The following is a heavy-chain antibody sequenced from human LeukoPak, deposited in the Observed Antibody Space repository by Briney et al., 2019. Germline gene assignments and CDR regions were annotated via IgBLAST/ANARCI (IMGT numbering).Heavy chain of an antibody. D-gene: IGHD3-22*01. Sequence: SQTPSLTCAISGDSVSSNSAAWNWIRQSPSRGLEWLGRTYYRSKWYNDYAVSVKSRITINPDTSKNQFSLQLNSVTPEDTAVYYCAREYYDSSGYYSQPIDYWGQGTLVTVSS. V-gene: IGHV6-1*01. CDR1: GDSVSSNSAA. CDR2: TYYRSKWYN. CDR3: AREYYDSSGYYSQPIDY. J-gene: IGHJ4*02.